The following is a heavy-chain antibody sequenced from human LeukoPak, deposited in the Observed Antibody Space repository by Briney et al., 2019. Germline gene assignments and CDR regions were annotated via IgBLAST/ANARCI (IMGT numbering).Heavy chain of an antibody. V-gene: IGHV3-48*03. Sequence: GGSLRLSCAASGFTFSTYEMNWVRQAPGKGLEWISCISAGGLTTYYADSVKGRFTISRDNAKISLYLQMNSLRAEETAVYYCARRGGYFDIWGHGSLGTLSS. J-gene: IGHJ4*01. CDR3: ARRGGYFDI. CDR2: ISAGGLTT. D-gene: IGHD3-16*01. CDR1: GFTFSTYE.